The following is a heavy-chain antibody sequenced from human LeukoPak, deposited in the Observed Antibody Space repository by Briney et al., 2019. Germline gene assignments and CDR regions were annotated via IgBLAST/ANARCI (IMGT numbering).Heavy chain of an antibody. CDR1: GFTFSSYG. V-gene: IGHV3-30*18. Sequence: GGSLRLSCTASGFTFSSYGIHWVRQAPGKGLEWVAVISYDGRNKHYADSVKGRFTISRDNSQNTLYLQMNSLRPDDTAVYYCAKDPMVRGVINGMDVWGQGTTVIVSS. CDR2: ISYDGRNK. CDR3: AKDPMVRGVINGMDV. D-gene: IGHD3-10*01. J-gene: IGHJ6*02.